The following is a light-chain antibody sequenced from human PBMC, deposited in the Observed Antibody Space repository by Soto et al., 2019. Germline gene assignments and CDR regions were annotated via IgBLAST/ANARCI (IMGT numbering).Light chain of an antibody. CDR3: NSYTSSSTYV. CDR1: SSDVGGYNY. Sequence: QSALTQPASASGSPGQSITISCTGTSSDVGGYNYVSWYQQHPGKAPKLVIYDVSNRPSGVSNRFSGSKSGNTASLTISGLQAEDEADYYCNSYTSSSTYVFGTGTKLTVL. J-gene: IGLJ1*01. V-gene: IGLV2-14*01. CDR2: DVS.